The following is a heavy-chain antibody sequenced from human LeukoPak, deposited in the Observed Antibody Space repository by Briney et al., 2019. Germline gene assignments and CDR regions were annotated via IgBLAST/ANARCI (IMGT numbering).Heavy chain of an antibody. Sequence: PGGSLRLSCAASGFPFKNYAMTWVRQAPGKGLEWVSGICSSGDRADYADSVKGRCTMSRDNSKSTLYLQMNSLTAEDTAVYYCAKGGLPATTYYYYMDVWGKGATVTVSS. CDR1: GFPFKNYA. CDR2: ICSSGDRA. V-gene: IGHV3-23*01. D-gene: IGHD1-26*01. CDR3: AKGGLPATTYYYYMDV. J-gene: IGHJ6*03.